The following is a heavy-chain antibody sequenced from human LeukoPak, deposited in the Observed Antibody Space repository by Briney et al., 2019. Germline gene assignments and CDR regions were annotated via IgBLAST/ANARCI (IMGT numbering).Heavy chain of an antibody. V-gene: IGHV4-38-2*02. J-gene: IGHJ6*03. CDR1: GYSISSGYY. CDR2: IYHSGST. CDR3: ARENCSGGSCYSIYYYYYMDV. Sequence: PSETLSLTCTFSGYSISSGYYWGWIRQPPGKGLEWIGSIYHSGSTYYNPSLKSRVTISVDTSKNQFSLKLSSVTAADAAVYYCARENCSGGSCYSIYYYYYMDVWGKGTTVTVSS. D-gene: IGHD2-15*01.